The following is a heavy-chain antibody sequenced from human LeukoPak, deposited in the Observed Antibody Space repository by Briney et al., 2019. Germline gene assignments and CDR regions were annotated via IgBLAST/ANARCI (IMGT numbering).Heavy chain of an antibody. D-gene: IGHD5-24*01. V-gene: IGHV1-58*01. Sequence: SVKVSCKASGFTFTTSAVHWVRQARGQRLEWIGWIVVGSGYTNFARSFQERVTFTRDMSTGTAYMELSSLRSEDTAVYYCARESGRGWLQLGGVEHFDYWGQGTLVTVSS. CDR2: IVVGSGYT. CDR3: ARESGRGWLQLGGVEHFDY. J-gene: IGHJ4*02. CDR1: GFTFTTSA.